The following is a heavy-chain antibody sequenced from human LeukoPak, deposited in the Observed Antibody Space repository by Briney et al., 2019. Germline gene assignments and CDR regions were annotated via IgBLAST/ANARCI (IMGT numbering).Heavy chain of an antibody. D-gene: IGHD5-12*01. CDR2: IYYSGST. J-gene: IGHJ4*02. V-gene: IGHV4-39*01. CDR1: GGSISSSSYY. Sequence: SETLSLTRTVSGGSISSSSYYWGWIRQPPGKGLEWIGSIYYSGSTYYNPSLKSRVTISVDTSKNQFSLKLSSVTAADTAVYYCARHDIVATFGAPINAPFDYWGQGTLVTVSS. CDR3: ARHDIVATFGAPINAPFDY.